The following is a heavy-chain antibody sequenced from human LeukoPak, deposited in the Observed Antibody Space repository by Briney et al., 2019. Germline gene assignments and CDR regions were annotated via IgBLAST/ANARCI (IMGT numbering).Heavy chain of an antibody. V-gene: IGHV3-23*01. Sequence: GGSLRLSCAASESTFITYAMNWVRQAPGKGLEWVATISGSGRSTYYADSVKGRFTISRDNSRHTLFLQMVSLRAEDTAVYYCVKASSSSWSSFDYWGQGTLVTVSS. CDR1: ESTFITYA. J-gene: IGHJ4*02. CDR3: VKASSSSWSSFDY. CDR2: ISGSGRST. D-gene: IGHD6-13*01.